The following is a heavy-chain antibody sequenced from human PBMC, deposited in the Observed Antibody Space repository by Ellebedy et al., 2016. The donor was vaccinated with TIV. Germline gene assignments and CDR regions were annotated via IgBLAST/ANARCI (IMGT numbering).Heavy chain of an antibody. CDR2: IIPIFGTA. D-gene: IGHD3-10*01. CDR3: ARRGSAESWFGELFPMWSYYYGMDV. V-gene: IGHV1-69*13. CDR1: GGTFSSYA. Sequence: SVKVSCXASGGTFSSYAISWVRQAPGQGLEWMGGIIPIFGTANYAQKFQGRVTITADESTSTAYMELSSLRSEDTAVYYCARRGSAESWFGELFPMWSYYYGMDVWGQGTTVTVSS. J-gene: IGHJ6*02.